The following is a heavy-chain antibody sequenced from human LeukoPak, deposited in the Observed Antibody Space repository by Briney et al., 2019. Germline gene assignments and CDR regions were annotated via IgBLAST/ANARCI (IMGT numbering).Heavy chain of an antibody. CDR1: GFTFSSYA. D-gene: IGHD5-12*01. J-gene: IGHJ4*02. CDR3: ARYDGYDLRY. CDR2: ISGSVGST. V-gene: IGHV3-23*01. Sequence: PGGSLRLSCAASGFTFSSYALSWVRQAPGKGLDWVSAISGSVGSTYYADSVKGRFTISRDNSKNTLYLQMNSLRAEDTAVYYCARYDGYDLRYWGQGTLVTVSS.